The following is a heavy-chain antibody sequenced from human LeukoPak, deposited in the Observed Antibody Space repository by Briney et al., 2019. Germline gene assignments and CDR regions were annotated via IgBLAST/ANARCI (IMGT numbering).Heavy chain of an antibody. Sequence: QPGGSLRLSCAASGFTFSSYGMHWVRQAPGKGLEWVAVISYDGSNKYYADSVKGRFTISRDNSKNTLYLQMNSLRAEDTAVYYCAKDPRGYSYGGIDYWGQGTLVTVSS. CDR1: GFTFSSYG. V-gene: IGHV3-30*18. D-gene: IGHD5-18*01. CDR2: ISYDGSNK. CDR3: AKDPRGYSYGGIDY. J-gene: IGHJ4*02.